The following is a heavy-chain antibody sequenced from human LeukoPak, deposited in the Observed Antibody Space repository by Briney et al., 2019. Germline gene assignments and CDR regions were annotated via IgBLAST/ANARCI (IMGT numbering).Heavy chain of an antibody. CDR1: GYNFTSYG. V-gene: IGHV1-18*01. D-gene: IGHD3-22*01. Sequence: ASVKVSCKASGYNFTSYGISWVRQAPGQGLEWMEWISAYNGNTNYAQKLQGRVTMTTDTSTSTAYMELRSLRSDDTAVYYCARALGSSGYFNWFDPWGQGTLVTVSS. J-gene: IGHJ5*02. CDR2: ISAYNGNT. CDR3: ARALGSSGYFNWFDP.